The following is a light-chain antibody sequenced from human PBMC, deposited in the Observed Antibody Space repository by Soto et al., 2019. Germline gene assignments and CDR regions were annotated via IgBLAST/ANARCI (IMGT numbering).Light chain of an antibody. J-gene: IGLJ1*01. CDR2: DVS. V-gene: IGLV2-14*01. CDR3: SSYTISSTYV. Sequence: QSALTQPASVSGSPGQSIAISCTGTSSDVGGYTYVSWYQQHPDKAPKLMIFDVSNRPSGVSSRFSGSKSGNTASLTISGLQADDEADYYCSSYTISSTYVFGTGTKLTVL. CDR1: SSDVGGYTY.